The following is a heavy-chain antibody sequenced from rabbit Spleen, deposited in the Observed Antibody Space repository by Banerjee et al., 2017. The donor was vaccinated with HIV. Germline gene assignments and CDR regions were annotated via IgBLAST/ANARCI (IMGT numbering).Heavy chain of an antibody. CDR3: ARDQSYDDYPKYDL. D-gene: IGHD2-1*01. Sequence: QEQLKETGGGLVQPGGSLTLSCKASGFDFSSYTISWVRQAPGKGLEYIGYISYGGSAYYASWVNGRFTISSDNAQNTVDLQMNSLTAADTATYFCARDQSYDDYPKYDLWGQGTLVTVS. J-gene: IGHJ3*01. V-gene: IGHV1S29*01. CDR2: ISYGGSA. CDR1: GFDFSSYT.